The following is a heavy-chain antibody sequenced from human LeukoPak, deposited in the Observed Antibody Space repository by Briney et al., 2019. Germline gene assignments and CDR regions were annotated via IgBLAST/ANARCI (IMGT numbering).Heavy chain of an antibody. CDR2: INPKNGDT. CDR3: ARVGYCSGDRCYLHFDY. D-gene: IGHD2-15*01. CDR1: GYIFTDYY. Sequence: ASVKVSCKASGYIFTDYYIHWMRQAPGQGLEWMGWINPKNGDTNYAQKFQGRVTMTRDTSISTVYMELNRLTSDDTALYDCARVGYCSGDRCYLHFDYWGQGTLVTVSS. J-gene: IGHJ4*02. V-gene: IGHV1-2*02.